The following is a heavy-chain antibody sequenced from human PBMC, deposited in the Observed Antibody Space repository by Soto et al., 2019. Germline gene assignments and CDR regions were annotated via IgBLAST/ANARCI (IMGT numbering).Heavy chain of an antibody. D-gene: IGHD3-22*01. V-gene: IGHV4-30-4*01. Sequence: QLQESGPGLVMPSQTLSLTCTVSGASINNSDYYWSWIRQTPGKGLEWIGYVYYSGSTDYIPSLKSRLSMSIDKSQNQFTLKLNSVTAADTATYYCARMSYFYDKWYFDLWGRGTLVTVSS. CDR3: ARMSYFYDKWYFDL. CDR2: VYYSGST. CDR1: GASINNSDYY. J-gene: IGHJ2*01.